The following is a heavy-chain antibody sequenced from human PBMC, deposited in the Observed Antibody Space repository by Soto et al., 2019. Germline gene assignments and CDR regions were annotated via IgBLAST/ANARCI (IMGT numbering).Heavy chain of an antibody. V-gene: IGHV4-34*01. D-gene: IGHD6-19*01. J-gene: IGHJ4*02. CDR2: INHSGST. CDR1: GGSFSGYY. CDR3: ARSVAVPGAHIDY. Sequence: SETLSLTCAVYGGSFSGYYWSWIRQPPGKGLEWIGEINHSGSTNYNPSLKSRVTISVDTSKNEFSLRLSSVTAADTAVYFCARSVAVPGAHIDYWGQGTQVTVPS.